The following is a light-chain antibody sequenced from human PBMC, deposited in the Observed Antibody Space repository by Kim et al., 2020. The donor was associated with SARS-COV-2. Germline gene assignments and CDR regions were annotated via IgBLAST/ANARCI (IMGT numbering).Light chain of an antibody. J-gene: IGKJ1*01. CDR3: QKYNSART. Sequence: SASVGDRVTITCRASQGISNYLAWYQQKPGKVPKLLIYAASTLQSGVPSRFSGSGSGTDFTLTISSLQPEDVATYYCQKYNSARTFGQGTKVDI. V-gene: IGKV1-27*01. CDR2: AAS. CDR1: QGISNY.